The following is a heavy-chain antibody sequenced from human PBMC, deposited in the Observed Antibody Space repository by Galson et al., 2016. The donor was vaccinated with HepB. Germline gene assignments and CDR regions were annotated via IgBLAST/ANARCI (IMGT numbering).Heavy chain of an antibody. CDR3: VRPAANFNFVWFDP. V-gene: IGHV1-2*02. D-gene: IGHD1-1*01. CDR2: INPVTGGT. J-gene: IGHJ5*01. CDR1: GYNFREYN. Sequence: SVKVSCKASGYNFREYNLHWVRQVPGQGFEWMGWINPVTGGTKYAQKIEGRVSLTRDTSMRTVYMELTSLSSDDTATYYCVRPAANFNFVWFDPWGQGTMVTVSS.